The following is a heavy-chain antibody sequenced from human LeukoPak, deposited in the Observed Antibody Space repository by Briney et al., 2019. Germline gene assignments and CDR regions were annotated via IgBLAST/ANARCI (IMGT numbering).Heavy chain of an antibody. CDR2: IKQDGSEK. CDR1: GFTFSSYW. CDR3: AKDEGYSYGFDY. J-gene: IGHJ4*02. D-gene: IGHD5-18*01. V-gene: IGHV3-7*01. Sequence: GGSLRLSCAASGFTFSSYWMSWVRQAPGKGLEWVASIKQDGSEKYYVDSVKGRFTISRDNSKNTLYLQMNSLRAEDTAVYYCAKDEGYSYGFDYWGQGTLVTVSS.